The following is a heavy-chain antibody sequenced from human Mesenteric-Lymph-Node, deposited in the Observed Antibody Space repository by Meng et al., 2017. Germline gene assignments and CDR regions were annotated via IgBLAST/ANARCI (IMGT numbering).Heavy chain of an antibody. CDR2: ISHDGSNK. CDR1: GFTFSSYG. D-gene: IGHD3-22*01. V-gene: IGHV3-30*18. Sequence: QVQLVESGGGVVQPGRSLRLSCAASGFTFSSYGKHWVRQAPGKGLEWVAVISHDGSNKYYADSVKGRFTISRDKSKNTLYLQMNSLRAEDTAVYYCAKVNYYDSSGYLDYWGQGTLVTVSS. CDR3: AKVNYYDSSGYLDY. J-gene: IGHJ4*02.